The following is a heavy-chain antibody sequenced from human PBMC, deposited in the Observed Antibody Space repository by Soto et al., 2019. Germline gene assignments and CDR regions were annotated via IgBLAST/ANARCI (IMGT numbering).Heavy chain of an antibody. D-gene: IGHD2-15*01. CDR1: GGSISSSSYY. V-gene: IGHV4-39*01. J-gene: IGHJ3*02. CDR2: IYYSGST. CDR3: ARLGLGTVVAHDAFDI. Sequence: QLQLQESGPGLVKPSETLSLTCTVSGGSISSSSYYWGWIRQPPGKGLEWIGSIYYSGSTYYNPSLKSRVTISVDTSKNQLSLKLSSVTAADTAVYYCARLGLGTVVAHDAFDIWGQGTMVTVSS.